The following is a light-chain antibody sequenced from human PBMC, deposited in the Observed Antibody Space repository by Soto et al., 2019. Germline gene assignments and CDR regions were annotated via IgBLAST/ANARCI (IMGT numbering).Light chain of an antibody. V-gene: IGKV3-15*01. J-gene: IGKJ2*01. Sequence: EIVMTQSPATLSVSPGERATLSCRASQSVSSYLAWYQQKPGLPPRLLIYDASTRATGIPDRFSGSGSGTVFILTISSLQSADFAVYYCQQYSNWPPLYTFGRGTKLEIK. CDR3: QQYSNWPPLYT. CDR2: DAS. CDR1: QSVSSY.